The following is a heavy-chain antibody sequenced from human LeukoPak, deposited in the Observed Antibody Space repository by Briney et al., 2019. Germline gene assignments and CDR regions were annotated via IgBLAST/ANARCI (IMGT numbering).Heavy chain of an antibody. D-gene: IGHD3-22*01. CDR2: IKSKTDGGTT. CDR1: GFTFSSYT. V-gene: IGHV3-15*01. J-gene: IGHJ4*02. CDR3: TTGVDYYYDSSGYYWYFDY. Sequence: GGSLRLSCAASGFTFSSYTMSWVRQAPGKGLEWVGRIKSKTDGGTTDYAAPVKGRFTISRDDSKNTLYLQMNSLKTEDTAVYYCTTGVDYYYDSSGYYWYFDYWGQGTLVTVSS.